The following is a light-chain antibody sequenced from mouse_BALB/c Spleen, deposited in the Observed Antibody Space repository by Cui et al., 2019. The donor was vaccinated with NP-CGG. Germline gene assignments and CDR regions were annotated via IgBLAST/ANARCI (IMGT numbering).Light chain of an antibody. CDR2: GTN. Sequence: VVTEESALTTSPGETVTLTCRSSTGAVTTSNYANWVQEKPDHLFTGLIGGTNNRAPGVPARFSGSLIGDKAALTITGAQTEDEAIYFCALWYSNHWVFGGGTKLTVL. V-gene: IGLV1*01. J-gene: IGLJ1*01. CDR1: TGAVTTSNY. CDR3: ALWYSNHWV.